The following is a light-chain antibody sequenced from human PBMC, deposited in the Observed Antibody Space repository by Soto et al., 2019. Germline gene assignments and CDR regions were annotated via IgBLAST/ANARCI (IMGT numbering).Light chain of an antibody. Sequence: SVLTQPASVSGSPGQSITISCTGTSSDVGGYNYVSWYQHHPGKAPKLIIYDVTNRPSGVSNPFSGSKSGNTASLTISGLQLEDEADYYCSSYTTSNTRQIVFGTGTKVTVL. CDR1: SSDVGGYNY. J-gene: IGLJ1*01. CDR2: DVT. CDR3: SSYTTSNTRQIV. V-gene: IGLV2-14*03.